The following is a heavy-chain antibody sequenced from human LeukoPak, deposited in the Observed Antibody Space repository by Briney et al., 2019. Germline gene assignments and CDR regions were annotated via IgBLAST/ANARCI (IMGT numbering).Heavy chain of an antibody. CDR3: ARDGRMVRGEGIDY. CDR1: GFTFSSYT. D-gene: IGHD3-10*01. J-gene: IGHJ4*02. Sequence: GGSLRLSCTTSGFTFSSYTLSWVRQAPGKGLEWVSGIRVSGSTYYPDSVTGRFTISRDNSENTLYLQMNSLRAEDTAVYYCARDGRMVRGEGIDYWGQGTLVTVSS. CDR2: IRVSGST. V-gene: IGHV3-23*01.